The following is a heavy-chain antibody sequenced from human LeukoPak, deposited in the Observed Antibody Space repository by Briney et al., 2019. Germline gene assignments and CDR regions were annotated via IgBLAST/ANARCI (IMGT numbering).Heavy chain of an antibody. V-gene: IGHV3-23*01. D-gene: IGHD3-10*01. CDR3: ANLDSYYYGSRSPFDY. J-gene: IGHJ4*02. CDR1: GFTFSNHA. Sequence: PGGSLRLSCAASGFTFSNHAMNWARQAPGKGLEWVSGISGSATDSYYADSVKGRFTISRDNSKNTLYLQMNSLRAEDTALYYCANLDSYYYGSRSPFDYWGQGTLVTVSS. CDR2: ISGSATDS.